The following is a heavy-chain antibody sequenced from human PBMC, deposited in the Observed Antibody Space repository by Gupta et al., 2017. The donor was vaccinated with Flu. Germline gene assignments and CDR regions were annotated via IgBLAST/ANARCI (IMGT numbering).Heavy chain of an antibody. V-gene: IGHV1-2*06. D-gene: IGHD2-2*01. CDR2: INPKSGGT. J-gene: IGHJ5*01. Sequence: IHWVRQAPGQGLEWIGRINPKSGGTKYAQKFQGRVTMTTDTSSTTAHMELSSLTSDNTSVDSCARVGYCITTSCYQPFASLVKGTLLNLS. CDR3: ARVGYCITTSCYQPFAS.